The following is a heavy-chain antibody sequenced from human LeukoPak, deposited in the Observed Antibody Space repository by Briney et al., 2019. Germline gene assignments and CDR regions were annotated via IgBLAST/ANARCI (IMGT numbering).Heavy chain of an antibody. CDR2: MSYDGSTK. CDR3: AKDSGELLYGDAFDI. CDR1: GFIFSTYG. D-gene: IGHD3-10*01. J-gene: IGHJ3*02. Sequence: PGRSLRLSCAASGFIFSTYGMHWVRQAPGKGLEWVAVMSYDGSTKYYADSVKGRFTISRDNSKNMLYLQMNSLRAEDTAVYYCAKDSGELLYGDAFDIWGQGTRVAVSS. V-gene: IGHV3-30*18.